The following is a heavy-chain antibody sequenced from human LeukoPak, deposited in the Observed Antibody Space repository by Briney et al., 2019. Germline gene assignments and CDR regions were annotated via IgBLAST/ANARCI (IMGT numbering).Heavy chain of an antibody. CDR1: GYTFTSYA. J-gene: IGHJ5*02. V-gene: IGHV1-18*01. CDR2: ISAYNGDT. CDR3: ARSGDGNWFDP. D-gene: IGHD3-10*01. Sequence: ASVKVSCKASGYTFTSYAMHWVRQAPRQRLEWMGWISAYNGDTNYAQKLQGRVTMTTDTSTSTAYMELRSLRSDDTAVYYCARSGDGNWFDPWGQGTLVTVSS.